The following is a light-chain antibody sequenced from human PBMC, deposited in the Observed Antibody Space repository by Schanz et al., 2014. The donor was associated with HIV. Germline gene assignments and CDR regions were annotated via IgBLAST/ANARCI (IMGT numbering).Light chain of an antibody. CDR1: QSVLHSSNNKNS. J-gene: IGKJ4*01. CDR3: QYFGNSGGT. CDR2: WAS. Sequence: DIVMTQSPESLAVSLGERATIHCKSSQSVLHSSNNKNSLAWYQQKPGQPPKLLIYWASTRESGVPDRFSGSGSGTDFTLTISRLEPEDFAVYFCQYFGNSGGTFGGGTKVEIK. V-gene: IGKV4-1*01.